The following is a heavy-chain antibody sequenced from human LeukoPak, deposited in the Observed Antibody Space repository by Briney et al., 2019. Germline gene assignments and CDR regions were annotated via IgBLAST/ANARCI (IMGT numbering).Heavy chain of an antibody. J-gene: IGHJ4*02. Sequence: TPSETLSLTCAIYSGSFSGYYWSWIRQPPGKGLEWIGEINHSGSTNYNPSLKSRVTISVDTSKNQFSLKLSSVTAADTAVYYCARGRITIFGVDDYWGQGTLVTVSS. D-gene: IGHD3-3*01. CDR2: INHSGST. V-gene: IGHV4-34*01. CDR3: ARGRITIFGVDDY. CDR1: SGSFSGYY.